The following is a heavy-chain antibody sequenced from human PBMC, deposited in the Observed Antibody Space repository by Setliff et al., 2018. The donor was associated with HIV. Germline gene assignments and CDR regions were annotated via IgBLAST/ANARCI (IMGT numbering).Heavy chain of an antibody. D-gene: IGHD3-10*01. CDR1: GYTFTNFG. J-gene: IGHJ2*01. V-gene: IGHV1-18*01. CDR2: ISAYNGNT. Sequence: GASVKVSCKASGYTFTNFGISWVRQAPGQGLEWMGWISAYNGNTDYVQKFQGRVTMTRDTSISTAYMDLSNLRSDDTAVYYCARGLNQGMSLLRGVLVQGADWYFDVWGRGTLVTVSS. CDR3: ARGLNQGMSLLRGVLVQGADWYFDV.